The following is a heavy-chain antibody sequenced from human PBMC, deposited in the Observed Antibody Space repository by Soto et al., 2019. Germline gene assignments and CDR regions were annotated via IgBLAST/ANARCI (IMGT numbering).Heavy chain of an antibody. CDR3: ARQTYDSDTGPNFQYYFDS. V-gene: IGHV3-23*01. J-gene: IGHJ4*02. D-gene: IGHD3-22*01. Sequence: PGGSLRLSCVASGLTFGSRAMSWVRQAPGEGLQWVSTITDTGGDAKYADSVRGRFVISRDNSKKTLYLQMTSLTAEDSAMYYCARQTYDSDTGPNFQYYFDSWGQGTPVTVSS. CDR2: ITDTGGDA. CDR1: GLTFGSRA.